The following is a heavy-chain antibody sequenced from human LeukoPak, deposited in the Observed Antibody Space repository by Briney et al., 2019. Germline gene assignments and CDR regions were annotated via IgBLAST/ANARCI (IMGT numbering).Heavy chain of an antibody. V-gene: IGHV4-61*02. J-gene: IGHJ4*02. D-gene: IGHD3-9*01. CDR1: GGSISSGSYY. Sequence: PSETLSLTCTVSGGSISSGSYYWSWIRQPAGKGLEWIGRIYTSGSTNYNPSLKSRVTISVDTSKNQFSLKLSSVTAADTAVYYCARGPLQYYDILTGYPTYYFDYWGQGTLVTVSS. CDR2: IYTSGST. CDR3: ARGPLQYYDILTGYPTYYFDY.